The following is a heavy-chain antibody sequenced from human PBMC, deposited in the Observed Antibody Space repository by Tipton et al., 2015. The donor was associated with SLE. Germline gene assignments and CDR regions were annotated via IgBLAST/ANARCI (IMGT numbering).Heavy chain of an antibody. D-gene: IGHD6-19*01. J-gene: IGHJ3*02. CDR1: AGSFSGYY. V-gene: IGHV3-33*08. CDR3: ARQTVAGHSGGFDI. CDR2: IWYDGNNK. Sequence: LSLTCSVSAGSFSGYYWNWVRQAPGKGLEWVAFIWYDGNNKYYADSVKGRFTISRDNSKNTLYLQMNSLRVGDTAVYYCARQTVAGHSGGFDIWGQGTMVTVSS.